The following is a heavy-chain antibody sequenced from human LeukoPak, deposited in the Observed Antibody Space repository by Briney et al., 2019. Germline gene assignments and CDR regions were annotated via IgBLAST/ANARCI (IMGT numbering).Heavy chain of an antibody. V-gene: IGHV1-69*04. CDR1: GGTFSSYA. CDR2: IIPILGIA. J-gene: IGHJ6*02. D-gene: IGHD2-2*01. Sequence: GSSVKVSCKASGGTFSSYAISWVRQAPGQGLEWVGRIIPILGIANYAQKFQGRVTITADKSTSTAYMELSSLRSEDTAVYYCARDRIVVVPAALYYYYGMDVWGQGTTVTVSS. CDR3: ARDRIVVVPAALYYYYGMDV.